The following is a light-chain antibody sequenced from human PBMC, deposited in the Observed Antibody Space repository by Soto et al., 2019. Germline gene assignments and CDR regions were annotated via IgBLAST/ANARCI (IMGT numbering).Light chain of an antibody. V-gene: IGKV1-5*03. CDR3: QQYNSYPYT. J-gene: IGKJ2*01. CDR1: QSISSW. CDR2: KAS. Sequence: DIQMTQSPSTLSASVGDRVTITCRASQSISSWLAWYQQKPGKAPKLLIYKASSLESGVPSRFSGSGSGTEFSLTISSLQPDDFATYYCQQYNSYPYTFGQGTKLEIK.